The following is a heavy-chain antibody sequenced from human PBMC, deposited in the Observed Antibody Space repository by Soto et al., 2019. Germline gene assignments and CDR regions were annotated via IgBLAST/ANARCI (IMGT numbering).Heavy chain of an antibody. Sequence: ASVKVSCKASGYTFTSYDINWVRQATGQGLEWMGWMNPNSGNTGYAQKFQGRVTMTRNTSISTAYMELSSLRSEDTAVYYCARVGIVATRDDYYYYYMDVWGKGTTVTVSS. V-gene: IGHV1-8*01. J-gene: IGHJ6*03. CDR3: ARVGIVATRDDYYYYYMDV. CDR1: GYTFTSYD. D-gene: IGHD5-12*01. CDR2: MNPNSGNT.